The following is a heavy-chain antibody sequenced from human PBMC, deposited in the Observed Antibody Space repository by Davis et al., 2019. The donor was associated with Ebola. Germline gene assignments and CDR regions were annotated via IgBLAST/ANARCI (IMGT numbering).Heavy chain of an antibody. D-gene: IGHD3-10*01. Sequence: MPSETLSLTCAVSGGSISSSSYYWGWIRQPPGKGLEWIGSIYYSGSTYYNPSLKSRVTISVDKSKNQFSLKLSSVTAADTAVYYCARDVTMVRGYWFDPWGQGTLVTVSS. CDR1: GGSISSSSYY. J-gene: IGHJ5*02. CDR3: ARDVTMVRGYWFDP. V-gene: IGHV4-39*07. CDR2: IYYSGST.